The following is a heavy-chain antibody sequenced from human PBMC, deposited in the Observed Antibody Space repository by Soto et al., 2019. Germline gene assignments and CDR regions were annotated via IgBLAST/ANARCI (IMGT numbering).Heavy chain of an antibody. CDR3: SRDKGERVGHGMDV. D-gene: IGHD3-16*01. CDR1: GLTVSSSE. V-gene: IGHV3-48*03. J-gene: IGHJ6*02. Sequence: GGSLRLSCTGSGLTVSSSEMTWVRQAPGKGLEWVSYVNEDGTTFYADSVKGRFTISRDSAENSLFLQMNSLRADDTAVYYCSRDKGERVGHGMDVWGQGTTVTVSS. CDR2: VNEDGTT.